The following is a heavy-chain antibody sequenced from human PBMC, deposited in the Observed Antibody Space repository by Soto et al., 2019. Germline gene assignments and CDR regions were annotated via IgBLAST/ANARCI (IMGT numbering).Heavy chain of an antibody. CDR2: ISYDGSNK. J-gene: IGHJ4*02. Sequence: QVQLVESRGGVVQPGRSLRLSCAASGFTFSSYGIHWVRQAPGKGLEWVAVISYDGSNKYYADSVKGRFTISRDNSNDTLYLRMNSLRAEDTAVYYCAKDVASQWQWLVHGFDYWGQGTLVTVSS. CDR1: GFTFSSYG. V-gene: IGHV3-30*18. CDR3: AKDVASQWQWLVHGFDY. D-gene: IGHD6-19*01.